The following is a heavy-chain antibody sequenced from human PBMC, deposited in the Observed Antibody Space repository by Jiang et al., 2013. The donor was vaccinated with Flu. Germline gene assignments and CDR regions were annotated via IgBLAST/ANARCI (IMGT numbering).Heavy chain of an antibody. CDR2: IWYDGSNK. CDR3: ARDPDSVPGDF. J-gene: IGHJ4*02. Sequence: SYDLFWVRQAPGKGLEWVATIWYDGSNKYYADFVKGRFTISRDNSKNTLNLQMSSLRVEDTAVYYCARDPDSVPGDFWGQGTLVTVSS. D-gene: IGHD5/OR15-5a*01. CDR1: SYD. V-gene: IGHV3-33*07.